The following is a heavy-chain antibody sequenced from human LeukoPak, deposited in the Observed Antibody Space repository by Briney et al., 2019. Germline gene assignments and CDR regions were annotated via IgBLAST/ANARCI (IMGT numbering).Heavy chain of an antibody. D-gene: IGHD6-13*01. V-gene: IGHV4-31*03. CDR3: ARDSKSLAAAGTARHSYYYYGMDV. Sequence: SQTLSLTCTVSGGSISSGGYYWSWIRQHPGKGLEWIGYIYYSGSTYYNPSLKSRVTISVDTSKNQFSLKLSSVTAADTAVYYCARDSKSLAAAGTARHSYYYYGMDVWGQGTTVTVSS. CDR2: IYYSGST. J-gene: IGHJ6*02. CDR1: GGSISSGGYY.